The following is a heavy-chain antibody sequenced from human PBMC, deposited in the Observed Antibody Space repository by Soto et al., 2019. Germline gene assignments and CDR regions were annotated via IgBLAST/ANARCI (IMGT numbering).Heavy chain of an antibody. V-gene: IGHV3-23*01. Sequence: EVQLLASGGGLVQPGGSLRLSCAASGFTFSNYAINWVRQAPGKGLEWVSLIGDSGRRTHYADSVKGRFTISRDNSKNTLYLQKNSLRVEDTAISYCATDYPASSATVISSLTTIDYWGQGTLVTVSS. D-gene: IGHD2-21*01. J-gene: IGHJ4*02. CDR2: IGDSGRRT. CDR3: ATDYPASSATVISSLTTIDY. CDR1: GFTFSNYA.